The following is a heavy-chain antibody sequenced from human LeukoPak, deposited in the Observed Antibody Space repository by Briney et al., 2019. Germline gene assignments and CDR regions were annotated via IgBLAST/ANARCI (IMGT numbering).Heavy chain of an antibody. Sequence: GGSLRLSCAASGFTFSSYGVHWVRQAPGKGLEWVAVISYDGSNKYYADSVKGRFTISRDNSKNTLYLQMNSLRAEDTAVYYCAKDDSTGAFDIWGQGTMVTVPS. CDR3: AKDDSTGAFDI. D-gene: IGHD3-22*01. V-gene: IGHV3-30*18. CDR1: GFTFSSYG. CDR2: ISYDGSNK. J-gene: IGHJ3*02.